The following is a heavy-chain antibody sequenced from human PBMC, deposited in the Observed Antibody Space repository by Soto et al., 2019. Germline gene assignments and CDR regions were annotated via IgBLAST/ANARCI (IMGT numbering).Heavy chain of an antibody. Sequence: GGSLRLSCAASGFTFSSYSMNWVRQAPGKGLEWVSSISSSSSYIYYADSVKGRFTISRDNAKNSLYLQMNSLRAEDTAVYYCASHYDFWSGYYFDYWGQGTLVTVSS. CDR3: ASHYDFWSGYYFDY. J-gene: IGHJ4*02. CDR1: GFTFSSYS. CDR2: ISSSSSYI. D-gene: IGHD3-3*01. V-gene: IGHV3-21*01.